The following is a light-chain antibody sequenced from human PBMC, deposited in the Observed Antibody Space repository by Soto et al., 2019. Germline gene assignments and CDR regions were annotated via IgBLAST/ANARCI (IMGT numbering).Light chain of an antibody. V-gene: IGKV1-39*01. CDR2: AAS. Sequence: DIQMTQSPSTLSGSVGDRVTITCRASQSISSWLAWYQQRPGKAPKLLIYAASSLQSGVPSRFSGSGSGTDFTLTISSLQPEDFVTYYCQQTYSTPITFGQGTRLEIK. CDR1: QSISSW. CDR3: QQTYSTPIT. J-gene: IGKJ5*01.